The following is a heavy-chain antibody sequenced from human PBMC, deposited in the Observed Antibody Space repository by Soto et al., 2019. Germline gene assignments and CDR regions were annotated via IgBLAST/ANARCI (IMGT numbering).Heavy chain of an antibody. Sequence: QLQLQESGSGLVKPSQTLSLTCAVSGGSISGGGNSWNWIRQPPGQALEWIGSIYHSGTTYYTPSLKSRVTISVETSRNQFSLTLTYVTAADTAVYFCARDHCSAGSWYPWFDPWGQGTLVTVSS. CDR1: GGSISGGGNS. CDR3: ARDHCSAGSWYPWFDP. CDR2: IYHSGTT. J-gene: IGHJ5*02. V-gene: IGHV4-30-2*01. D-gene: IGHD2-15*01.